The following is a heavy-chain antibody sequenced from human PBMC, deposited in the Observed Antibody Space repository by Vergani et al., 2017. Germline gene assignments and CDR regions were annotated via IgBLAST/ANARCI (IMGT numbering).Heavy chain of an antibody. D-gene: IGHD2-2*01. CDR2: ISGSGGST. V-gene: IGHV3-23*01. Sequence: EVQLLESGGGLVQPGGSLRLSCAASGFTFSSYAMSWVRQAPGKGLEWVSAISGSGGSTYYADSVKGRFTISRDNSKNTLYLQMNSLRAEDTAVYYCASQTVVPAAIWDYYYYYYMDVWGKGTTVTVSS. CDR3: ASQTVVPAAIWDYYYYYYMDV. J-gene: IGHJ6*03. CDR1: GFTFSSYA.